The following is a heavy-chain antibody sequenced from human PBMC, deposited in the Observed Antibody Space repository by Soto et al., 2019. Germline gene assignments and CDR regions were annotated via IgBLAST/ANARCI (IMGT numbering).Heavy chain of an antibody. CDR1: GGSFSGYY. D-gene: IGHD3-3*01. CDR2: INHSGST. J-gene: IGHJ3*02. V-gene: IGHV4-34*01. Sequence: QVQLQQWGAGLLKPSETLSLTCAVYGGSFSGYYWSWIRQPPGKGLEWIGEINHSGSTNYNPSLKSRVTISVDTSKNQFSLKLSSVTAADTAVYYCAPYDFWSGDDAFDIWGQGTMVTVSS. CDR3: APYDFWSGDDAFDI.